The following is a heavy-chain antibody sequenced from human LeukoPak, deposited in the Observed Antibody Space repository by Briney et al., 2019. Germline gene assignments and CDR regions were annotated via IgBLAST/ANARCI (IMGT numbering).Heavy chain of an antibody. CDR2: ISSGGNT. Sequence: QPGGSLRLSCAASGFTVSTSYMSWVRQAPGKGLEWVSVISSGGNTYYAGSVKGRFTISRDNSKNTMYLQMNSLRAEDTAVYYCGRLTNWGQGTLVTVSS. J-gene: IGHJ4*02. CDR1: GFTVSTSY. V-gene: IGHV3-53*01. D-gene: IGHD1-1*01. CDR3: GRLTN.